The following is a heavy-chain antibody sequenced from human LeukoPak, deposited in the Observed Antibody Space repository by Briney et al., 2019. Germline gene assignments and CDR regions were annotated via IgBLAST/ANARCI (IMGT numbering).Heavy chain of an antibody. J-gene: IGHJ4*02. CDR2: MSAYNGNT. Sequence: ASVKVSCKASGYIFTNYGINWVRQAPGQGLEWMGWMSAYNGNTNSAQKFQGRVTMTTDTSTNTAYMEMKSLTSDDTAVYYCARDENDYGHFDYWGQGTLVTVSS. CDR1: GYIFTNYG. CDR3: ARDENDYGHFDY. V-gene: IGHV1-18*01. D-gene: IGHD3-16*01.